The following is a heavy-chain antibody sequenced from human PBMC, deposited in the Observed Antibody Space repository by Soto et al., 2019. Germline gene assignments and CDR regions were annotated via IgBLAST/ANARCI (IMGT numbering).Heavy chain of an antibody. V-gene: IGHV3-20*04. CDR3: ARDGRVAVAVDAFDI. D-gene: IGHD6-19*01. Sequence: EEQLVESGGGVVRPGGSLTLSCAASGFRFDDFGMSWVRQAPGKGLEWVSGITWNGVTTGYVKSVKGRFTISRDNAQNSLYLQMGSLRAEDTAIYYCARDGRVAVAVDAFDIWGQGTVVTVSS. CDR1: GFRFDDFG. J-gene: IGHJ3*02. CDR2: ITWNGVTT.